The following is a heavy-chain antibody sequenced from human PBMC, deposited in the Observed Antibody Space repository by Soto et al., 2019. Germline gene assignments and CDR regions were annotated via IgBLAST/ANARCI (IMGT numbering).Heavy chain of an antibody. CDR2: ISYDGRNE. D-gene: IGHD6-13*01. Sequence: GGSLRLSCTTSGFSFRNYAMHWVRQAPGKGLEWVAVISYDGRNEYYADSVKGRFTISRDSSNSTLSLQMTSLTADDTALYYCARDRGYSNNWCPFDPWGQGTLVTVSS. V-gene: IGHV3-30*04. J-gene: IGHJ5*02. CDR3: ARDRGYSNNWCPFDP. CDR1: GFSFRNYA.